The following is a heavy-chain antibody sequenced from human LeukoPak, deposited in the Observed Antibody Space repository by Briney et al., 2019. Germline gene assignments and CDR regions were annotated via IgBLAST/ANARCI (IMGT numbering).Heavy chain of an antibody. J-gene: IGHJ6*02. CDR3: ARSGLNYYDSSAQDYYGMDV. Sequence: SVKVSCKASGGTFSSYAISWVRQAPGQGLEWMGRIIPILGIANYAQKFQGRVTITADKSTSTAYMELSSLRSEDTAVYYCARSGLNYYDSSAQDYYGMDVWGQGTTVTVSS. CDR1: GGTFSSYA. CDR2: IIPILGIA. D-gene: IGHD3-22*01. V-gene: IGHV1-69*04.